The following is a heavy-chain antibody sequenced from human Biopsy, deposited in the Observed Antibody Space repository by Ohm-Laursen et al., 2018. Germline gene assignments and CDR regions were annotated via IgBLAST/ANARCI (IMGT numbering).Heavy chain of an antibody. V-gene: IGHV4-39*01. D-gene: IGHD3-16*01. CDR1: GDSISSSNFY. CDR3: VRHALRLGPKKNWFDT. CDR2: MHNSGST. J-gene: IGHJ5*02. Sequence: PSGTLSLTCTVSGDSISSSNFYWAWIRQPPGKGLVWIGSMHNSGSTYYNPSLKSRVTISIDASKNQFSLKLTSVTAADTTVYYCVRHALRLGPKKNWFDTWGQGTLVTVSS.